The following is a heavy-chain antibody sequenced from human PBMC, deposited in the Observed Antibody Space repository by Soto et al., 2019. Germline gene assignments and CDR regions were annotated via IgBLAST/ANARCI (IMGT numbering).Heavy chain of an antibody. V-gene: IGHV3-23*01. J-gene: IGHJ5*02. CDR2: ITSSGDST. CDR1: GFTFCSYA. CDR3: ANLEVT. Sequence: EVQLLESGGGLVQPGGSLRLSCAASGFTFCSYAMAWVRQASGKGLEWVSSITSSGDSTYYADSVKGRFTISRDNSKNTLYLQMNSLRAEDTAVYYCANLEVTWGQGTLVTVSS. D-gene: IGHD2-21*01.